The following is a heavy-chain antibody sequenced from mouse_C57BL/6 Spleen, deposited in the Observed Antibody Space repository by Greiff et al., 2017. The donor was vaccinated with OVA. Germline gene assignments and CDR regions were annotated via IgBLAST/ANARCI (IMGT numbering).Heavy chain of an antibody. CDR1: GYAFSSSW. J-gene: IGHJ4*01. CDR3: ARWYSNYDYAMDY. D-gene: IGHD2-5*01. V-gene: IGHV1-82*01. Sequence: QVQLKESGPELVKPGASVKISCKASGYAFSSSWMNWVKQRPGKGLEWIGRIYPGDGDTNYNGKFKGKATLTADKSSSTAYMQLSSLTSEDSAVYFCARWYSNYDYAMDYWGQGTTGTVAS. CDR2: IYPGDGDT.